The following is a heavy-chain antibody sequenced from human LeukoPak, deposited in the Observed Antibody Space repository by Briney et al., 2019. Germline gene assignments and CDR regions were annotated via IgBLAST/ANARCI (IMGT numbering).Heavy chain of an antibody. CDR3: ARQIVGATTP. J-gene: IGHJ5*02. Sequence: SETLSLTCAVYGGSFSGYYWSWIRQPPGKGLEWIGEINHSGSTNYNPSLKSRVTISVDTSKNQFSLKLSSVTAADTAVYYCARQIVGATTPWGQGTLVTVSS. CDR1: GGSFSGYY. CDR2: INHSGST. V-gene: IGHV4-34*01. D-gene: IGHD1-26*01.